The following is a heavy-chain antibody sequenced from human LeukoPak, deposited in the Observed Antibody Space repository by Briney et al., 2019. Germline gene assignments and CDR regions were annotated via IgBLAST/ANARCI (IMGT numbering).Heavy chain of an antibody. Sequence: ASVKVSCKTSGYSFTDYYMHWVRQAPGQGLEWMGWINLNSGGTSSAQKFQGRVTMARDTSITTVYMEVRWLTSDDTAIYYCARADRLHGGPYLIGPWGLGTLVTVSS. D-gene: IGHD2-21*01. CDR2: INLNSGGT. CDR3: ARADRLHGGPYLIGP. CDR1: GYSFTDYY. J-gene: IGHJ5*02. V-gene: IGHV1-2*02.